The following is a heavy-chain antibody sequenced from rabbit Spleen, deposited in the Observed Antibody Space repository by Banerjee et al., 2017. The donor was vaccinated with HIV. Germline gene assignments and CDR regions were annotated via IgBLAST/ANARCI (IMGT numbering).Heavy chain of an antibody. D-gene: IGHD1-1*01. CDR1: GFDLSGNA. CDR3: ARDLDGVIGWNFGW. Sequence: QSLEESGGDLVKPGASLTLTCTVSGFDLSGNAMCWVRQAPGKGLEWIGCINTGSDNTWYASWVNGRFTISKTSSTTVTLQMTSLTAADTATYFCARDLDGVIGWNFGWWGQGTLVTVS. J-gene: IGHJ4*01. CDR2: INTGSDNT. V-gene: IGHV1S40*01.